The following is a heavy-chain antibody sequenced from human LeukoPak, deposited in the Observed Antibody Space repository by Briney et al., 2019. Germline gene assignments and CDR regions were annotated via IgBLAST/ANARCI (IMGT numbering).Heavy chain of an antibody. D-gene: IGHD4-17*01. CDR3: ARDGIGDYDLYYYYYMDV. CDR2: IYTSGST. CDR1: GGSISSYY. V-gene: IGHV4-4*07. Sequence: SETLSLTCTVSGGSISSYYWSWIRQPAGKGLEWIGRIYTSGSTNYHPSLKSRVTISVDKSKNQFSLKLSSVTAADTAVYYCARDGIGDYDLYYYYYMDVWGKGTTVTVSS. J-gene: IGHJ6*03.